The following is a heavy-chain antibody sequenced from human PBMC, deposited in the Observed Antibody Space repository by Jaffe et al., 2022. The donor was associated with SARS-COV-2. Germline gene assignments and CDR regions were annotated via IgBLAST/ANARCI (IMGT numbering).Heavy chain of an antibody. Sequence: EVQLVESGGGLVQPGGSLKLSCAASGFTFSGSAMHWVRQASGKGLEWVGRIRSKANSYATAYAASVKGRFTISRDDSKNTAYLQMNSLKTEDTAVYYCTRRILDCSGGSCYTYYYGMDVWGQGTTVTVSS. CDR1: GFTFSGSA. V-gene: IGHV3-73*01. CDR3: TRRILDCSGGSCYTYYYGMDV. CDR2: IRSKANSYAT. J-gene: IGHJ6*02. D-gene: IGHD2-15*01.